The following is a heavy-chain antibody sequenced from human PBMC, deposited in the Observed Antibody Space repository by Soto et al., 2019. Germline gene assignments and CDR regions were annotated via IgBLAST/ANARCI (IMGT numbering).Heavy chain of an antibody. J-gene: IGHJ4*02. Sequence: QVQLVESGGGVVQPGRSLRLSCAASGFTFSSYAMHWVRQAPGKGLEWVAVISYDGSNKYYADSVKGRFTISRDNTKNALYLQMNSLRADERAEYYCARELRFLESTLYYWGQGALVAVSS. CDR1: GFTFSSYA. D-gene: IGHD3-3*01. V-gene: IGHV3-30-3*01. CDR2: ISYDGSNK. CDR3: ARELRFLESTLYY.